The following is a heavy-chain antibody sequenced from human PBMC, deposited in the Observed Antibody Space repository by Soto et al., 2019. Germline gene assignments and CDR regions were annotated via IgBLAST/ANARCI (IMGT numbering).Heavy chain of an antibody. D-gene: IGHD2-8*01. Sequence: QVQLVQSGAEVKKPGSSVKVSCKASGGTFSSYAISWVRQAPGQGLEWMGGISPIVGTANYAQKFQGRVTITADEYTSTAYLELSSRRNEDTAVYYWARGGTAVLMVYAYCQQWGQGTLVTVSS. CDR1: GGTFSSYA. CDR2: ISPIVGTA. J-gene: IGHJ1*01. CDR3: ARGGTAVLMVYAYCQQ. V-gene: IGHV1-69*01.